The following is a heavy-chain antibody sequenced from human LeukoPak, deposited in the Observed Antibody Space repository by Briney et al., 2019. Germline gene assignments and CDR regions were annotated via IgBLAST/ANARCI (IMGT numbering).Heavy chain of an antibody. CDR3: ASLGGGSTVTTYLNY. Sequence: GASVKVSCKTDGYTFNNFGINWVRQAPGQGLEWMGGIIPIFGTANYAQKFQGRVTITADESTSTAYMELSSLRSEDTAVYYCASLGGGSTVTTYLNYWGQGTLVTVS. J-gene: IGHJ4*02. CDR1: GYTFNNFG. D-gene: IGHD4-17*01. V-gene: IGHV1-69*13. CDR2: IIPIFGTA.